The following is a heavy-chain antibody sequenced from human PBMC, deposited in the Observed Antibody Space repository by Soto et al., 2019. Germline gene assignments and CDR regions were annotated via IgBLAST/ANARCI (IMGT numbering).Heavy chain of an antibody. V-gene: IGHV4-39*01. D-gene: IGHD3-10*02. J-gene: IGHJ4*02. CDR3: AKLVRDDVRRSDLDH. CDR1: GYCITASYSN. Sequence: SGTLSLTCTVSGYCITASYSNWAWIRQPPGKGLEWIGTFYYSGTTSQNPPLRSRITISGDTSRNQFSLNLRSVTAAESGVYYCAKLVRDDVRRSDLDHWGQGTLVTGSS. CDR2: FYYSGTT.